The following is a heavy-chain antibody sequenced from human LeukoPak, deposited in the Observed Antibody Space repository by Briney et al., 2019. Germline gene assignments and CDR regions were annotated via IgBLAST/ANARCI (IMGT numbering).Heavy chain of an antibody. D-gene: IGHD3-3*01. CDR2: ISGGTYTT. V-gene: IGHV3-23*01. Sequence: GGSLRLSCAASGFTLSDYYMTWIRQAPGKGLEWVSSISGGTYTTYYADSVKGRFTISRDNSKNTLYLQMNSLRAEDTAIYYCAKDYYDPYYFDYWGQGTLVTVSS. J-gene: IGHJ4*02. CDR1: GFTLSDYY. CDR3: AKDYYDPYYFDY.